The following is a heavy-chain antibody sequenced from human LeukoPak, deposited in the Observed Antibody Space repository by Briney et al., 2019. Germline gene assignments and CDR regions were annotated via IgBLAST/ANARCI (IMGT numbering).Heavy chain of an antibody. Sequence: PGGSLRLSCAVSGITLSNYGMSWGRQAPGKGLEWVSAISGSGGSTHYADSVNGRFTISRDNSKNTLYLQMNSLRAEDTAVYYCAKEYCSGGSCSFSLAPWFDPWGQGTLLTVSS. J-gene: IGHJ5*02. CDR3: AKEYCSGGSCSFSLAPWFDP. CDR2: ISGSGGST. D-gene: IGHD2-15*01. V-gene: IGHV3-23*01. CDR1: GITLSNYG.